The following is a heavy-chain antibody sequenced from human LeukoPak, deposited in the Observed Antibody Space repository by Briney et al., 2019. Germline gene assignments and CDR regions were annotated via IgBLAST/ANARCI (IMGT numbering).Heavy chain of an antibody. CDR1: GFTFSSYW. Sequence: GGSLRLSCAASGFTFSSYWMHWVRQVPGKGLVWVSRINSDGTTTYADSVKGRFTISRDNAKNTLYLQMNSLRAEDTAVYYCAKETNWNDAGRYFDYWGQGTLITVSS. V-gene: IGHV3-74*01. CDR2: INSDGTT. J-gene: IGHJ4*02. D-gene: IGHD1-20*01. CDR3: AKETNWNDAGRYFDY.